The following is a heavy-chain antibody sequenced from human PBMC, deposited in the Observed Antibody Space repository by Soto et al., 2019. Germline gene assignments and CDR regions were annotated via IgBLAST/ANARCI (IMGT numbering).Heavy chain of an antibody. CDR3: AKWKVATSHFDY. J-gene: IGHJ4*02. CDR1: GFTFSSYA. Sequence: EVQLLESGGGLVQPGGSLRLSCAASGFTFSSYAMSWVPQAPGKGLEWVSAISGSGGSTYYADSVKGRFTISRDNSKNTLYLQMNSLRAEDTAVYYCAKWKVATSHFDYWGQGTLVTVSS. D-gene: IGHD5-12*01. V-gene: IGHV3-23*01. CDR2: ISGSGGST.